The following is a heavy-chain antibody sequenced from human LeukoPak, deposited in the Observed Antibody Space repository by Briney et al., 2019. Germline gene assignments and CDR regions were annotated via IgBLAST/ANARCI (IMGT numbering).Heavy chain of an antibody. D-gene: IGHD4-17*01. Sequence: SSETLSLTCAVSGGSISSRNWWSWVRQPPGKGLEWIGEIYHSGSTNYNPSLKTRVTISVDKSKNQFSLKLSSVTAADTAVYYCARASHDYGDYSHFDYWGQGTLVTVSS. CDR1: GGSISSRNW. CDR2: IYHSGST. V-gene: IGHV4-4*02. CDR3: ARASHDYGDYSHFDY. J-gene: IGHJ4*02.